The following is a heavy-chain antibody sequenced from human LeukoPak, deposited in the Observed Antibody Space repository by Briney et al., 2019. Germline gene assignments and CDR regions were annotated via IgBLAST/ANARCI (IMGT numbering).Heavy chain of an antibody. CDR1: GFTFSSYS. Sequence: GGSLRLSCAASGFTFSSYSMNWVRQAPGKGLEWVSSISSSSSYIYYADSVEGRFTISRDNAKNSLYLQMNSLRAEDTAVYYCARDRLMTTATTGWFDPWGQGTLVTVSS. CDR3: ARDRLMTTATTGWFDP. J-gene: IGHJ5*02. CDR2: ISSSSSYI. D-gene: IGHD4-17*01. V-gene: IGHV3-21*01.